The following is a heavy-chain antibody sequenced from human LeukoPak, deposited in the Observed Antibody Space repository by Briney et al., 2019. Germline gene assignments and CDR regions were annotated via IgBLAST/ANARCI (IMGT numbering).Heavy chain of an antibody. CDR3: ARPIAAAGPHFYYYYGMDV. Sequence: VKVSXXXSGXTXXSYGISWVRQAPGQGLEWMGWISAYNGNTNYAQKLQGRVTMTTDTSTSTAYMELRSLRSDDTAVYYCARPIAAAGPHFYYYYGMDVWGQGTTVTVSS. V-gene: IGHV1-18*01. CDR1: GXTXXSYG. CDR2: ISAYNGNT. D-gene: IGHD6-13*01. J-gene: IGHJ6*02.